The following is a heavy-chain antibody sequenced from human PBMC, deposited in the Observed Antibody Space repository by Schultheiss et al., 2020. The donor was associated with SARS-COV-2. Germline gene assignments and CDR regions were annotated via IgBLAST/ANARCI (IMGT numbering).Heavy chain of an antibody. V-gene: IGHV3-53*01. CDR1: GFTVSSNY. CDR3: ASSTVTTRNWYYGMDV. CDR2: IYSGGST. D-gene: IGHD4-17*01. J-gene: IGHJ6*02. Sequence: GGSLRLSCAASGFTVSSNYMSWVRQAPGKGLEWVSVIYSGGSTYYADSVKGRFTISRDNSKNTLYHQMNSLRAEDTAVYYCASSTVTTRNWYYGMDVWGQGTTVTVSS.